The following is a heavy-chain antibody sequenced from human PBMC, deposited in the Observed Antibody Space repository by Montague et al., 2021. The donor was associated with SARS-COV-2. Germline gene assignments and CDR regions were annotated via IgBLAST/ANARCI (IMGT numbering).Heavy chain of an antibody. J-gene: IGHJ6*02. CDR3: ARVGYRTIFISSYYGMDV. Sequence: SETLSLTCAVYGGSFSGYYWSWIRQPPGKGMEWIGESSHSGSANYNPSLKSRVTISIDTSKNQFSLKLSSGTAADTAVYDCARVGYRTIFISSYYGMDVWGQGTTVTVSS. CDR2: SSHSGSA. D-gene: IGHD3-9*01. CDR1: GGSFSGYY. V-gene: IGHV4-34*01.